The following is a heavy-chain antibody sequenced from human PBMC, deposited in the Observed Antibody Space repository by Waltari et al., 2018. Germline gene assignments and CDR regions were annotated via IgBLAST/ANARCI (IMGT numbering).Heavy chain of an antibody. CDR1: GYSISSGYY. CDR2: IYHSGST. CDR3: ARRYCSGGSCHEYDY. Sequence: QVQLQESGPGLVKPSETLSLTCAVSGYSISSGYYWGWIRQPPGKGLEWIGSIYHSGSTYYTPSLKSRVTISVDTSKNQFSLKLSSVTAADTAVYYCARRYCSGGSCHEYDYWGQGTLVTVSS. D-gene: IGHD2-15*01. V-gene: IGHV4-38-2*01. J-gene: IGHJ4*02.